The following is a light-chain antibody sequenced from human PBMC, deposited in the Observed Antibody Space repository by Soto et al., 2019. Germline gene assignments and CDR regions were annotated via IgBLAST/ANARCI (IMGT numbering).Light chain of an antibody. CDR3: QQYASSPVT. CDR1: QSVTSNF. Sequence: EIVLTQSPGTLSLSPGERTTLSCRASQSVTSNFLAWYQQKPGQAPRLLIYGASSRATGIPDRFSGSGSGTGFILTISRQEPEDSAVYYCQQYASSPVTFGQGTKVEIK. CDR2: GAS. J-gene: IGKJ1*01. V-gene: IGKV3-20*01.